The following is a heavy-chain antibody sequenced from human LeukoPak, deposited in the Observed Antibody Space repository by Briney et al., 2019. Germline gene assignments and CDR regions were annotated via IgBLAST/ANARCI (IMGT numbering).Heavy chain of an antibody. CDR3: ATVTTVTTYRMDV. CDR1: GGSISSGGYY. D-gene: IGHD4-17*01. V-gene: IGHV4-30-4*08. J-gene: IGHJ6*02. Sequence: PSQTLSLTCTVSGGSISSGGYYWSWIRQHPGKGLEWIGYIYYSGSTYYNPSLKSRVTISVDTSKNQFSLKLSSVTAADTAVYYCATVTTVTTYRMDVWGQGTTVTVSS. CDR2: IYYSGST.